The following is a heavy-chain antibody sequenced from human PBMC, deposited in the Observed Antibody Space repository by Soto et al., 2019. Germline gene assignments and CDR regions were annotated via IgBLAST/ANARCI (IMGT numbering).Heavy chain of an antibody. CDR1: GDTFASYG. CDR3: AGGIRVGQGFHY. Sequence: QVQLVQSGAEVKKPGASVKVSCKASGDTFASYGISWVRQAPGQGLEWMGWISVNSGNTNYAQNFQGRVTMTTDTSTTTVFMELRSLRSDDTAVYYCAGGIRVGQGFHYRGQGTLVTVSS. V-gene: IGHV1-18*01. J-gene: IGHJ4*02. CDR2: ISVNSGNT. D-gene: IGHD2-2*01.